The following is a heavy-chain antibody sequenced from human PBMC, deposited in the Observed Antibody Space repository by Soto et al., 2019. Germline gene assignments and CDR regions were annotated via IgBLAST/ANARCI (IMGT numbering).Heavy chain of an antibody. CDR3: SKTGQSPYYYYGIDV. CDR1: GYTFSRYG. Sequence: QGQLVQSGPEVKKPGASVKVSCKTSGYTFSRYGISWVLQAPGQGLEWMGWISGYNGDTNYAQKVQGRVTMTIDTSSYTAYMELRSLTSDDTAIYYCSKTGQSPYYYYGIDVWGQGITVTVSS. D-gene: IGHD7-27*01. V-gene: IGHV1-18*01. CDR2: ISGYNGDT. J-gene: IGHJ6*02.